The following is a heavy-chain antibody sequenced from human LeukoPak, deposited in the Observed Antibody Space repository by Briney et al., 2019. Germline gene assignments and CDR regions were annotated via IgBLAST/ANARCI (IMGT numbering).Heavy chain of an antibody. J-gene: IGHJ4*02. CDR1: GFTFRSYA. V-gene: IGHV3-23*01. CDR2: ISGSGDST. Sequence: GGSLRLSCAASGFTFRSYAMSWVRQAPGKGLEWVSVISGSGDSTYYVDSVKGRFTISRDNFKNTLYLQMTSLRAEDTAVYYCAKAPYSSSWYYFDYWGQGTLVTVSS. CDR3: AKAPYSSSWYYFDY. D-gene: IGHD6-13*01.